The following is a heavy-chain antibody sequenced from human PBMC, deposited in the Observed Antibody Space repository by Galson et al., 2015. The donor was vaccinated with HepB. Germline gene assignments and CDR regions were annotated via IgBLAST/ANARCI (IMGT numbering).Heavy chain of an antibody. CDR1: GVTFSGSA. V-gene: IGHV3-73*01. D-gene: IGHD3-22*01. J-gene: IGHJ4*02. Sequence: SLRLAGAASGVTFSGSAMHWVRQASGKGLEWVGRIRSKANSYATAYAASVKGRFTISRDDSKNTAYLQMNSPKTEDTAVYYCTRLSYYDSLIYWGQGTLVTVSS. CDR2: IRSKANSYAT. CDR3: TRLSYYDSLIY.